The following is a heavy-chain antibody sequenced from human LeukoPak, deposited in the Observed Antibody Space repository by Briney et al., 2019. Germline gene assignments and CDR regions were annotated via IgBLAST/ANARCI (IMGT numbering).Heavy chain of an antibody. CDR1: GGSISSGGYY. V-gene: IGHV4-30-2*01. CDR3: ARVMVRGVISWFDP. D-gene: IGHD3-10*01. J-gene: IGHJ5*02. Sequence: SETLSLTCTVSGGSISSGGYYWRWIRQPPGKGLEWIGYIYHSGSTYYNPSLKSRVTISVDRSKNQFSLKLSSVTAADTAVYYCARVMVRGVISWFDPWGQGTLVTVSS. CDR2: IYHSGST.